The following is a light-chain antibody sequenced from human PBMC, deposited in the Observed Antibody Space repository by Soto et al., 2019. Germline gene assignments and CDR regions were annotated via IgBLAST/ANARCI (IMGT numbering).Light chain of an antibody. Sequence: EIVMTQSPVILSVSPGERATLSCSASQSVGTNLAWYQQKPGQAPRLLISGAATRATGIPDRFSGSGSGTDFTLTISRLEPEDFAVYYCQQYGSSGTFGQGTKVDIK. V-gene: IGKV3-20*01. CDR2: GAA. CDR3: QQYGSSGT. J-gene: IGKJ1*01. CDR1: QSVGTN.